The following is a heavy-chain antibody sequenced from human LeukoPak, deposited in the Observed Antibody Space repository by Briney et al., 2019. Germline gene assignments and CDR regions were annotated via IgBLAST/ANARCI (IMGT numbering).Heavy chain of an antibody. V-gene: IGHV4-39*07. D-gene: IGHD3-22*01. J-gene: IGHJ4*02. CDR1: GGSISSSSYY. CDR3: ARTSSYYDSSGYLY. CDR2: IYYSGST. Sequence: PSETLSLTCTVSGGSISSSSYYWGWIRQPPGKGLEWIGSIYYSGSTYYNPSLKSRVTISVDTSKNQFSLKLSSVTAADTAVYYCARTSSYYDSSGYLYWGQGTLVTVSS.